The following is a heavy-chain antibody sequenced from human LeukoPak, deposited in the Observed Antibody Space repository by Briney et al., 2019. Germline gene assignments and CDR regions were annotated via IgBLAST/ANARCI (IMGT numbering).Heavy chain of an antibody. D-gene: IGHD3-3*01. CDR1: TFTFSSYE. V-gene: IGHV3-48*03. J-gene: IGHJ5*02. CDR3: ARELTRSGPNWFDP. Sequence: SGGSLRLSCTASTFTFSSYEMNWVRQAPGKGLEWVSYISTSGTVIYYADFVRGRFTISRDNAKNSLYLQMNSLRAEDTAIYYCARELTRSGPNWFDPWGQGTLVTVSS. CDR2: ISTSGTVI.